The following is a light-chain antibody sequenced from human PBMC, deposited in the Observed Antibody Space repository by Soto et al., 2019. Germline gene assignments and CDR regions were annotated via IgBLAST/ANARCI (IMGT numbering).Light chain of an antibody. CDR3: QQYNNWLIT. CDR2: GAS. V-gene: IGKV3D-15*01. CDR1: QSVSSN. J-gene: IGKJ5*01. Sequence: EIVMTQSPATMSVSPGERATLSCRASQSVSSNLAWYPQKPGQAPRLLIYGASTRDTGIPSRFSGSGSGTEFTLTISSLQSEDFAVYYCQQYNNWLITFGQGTRLEIK.